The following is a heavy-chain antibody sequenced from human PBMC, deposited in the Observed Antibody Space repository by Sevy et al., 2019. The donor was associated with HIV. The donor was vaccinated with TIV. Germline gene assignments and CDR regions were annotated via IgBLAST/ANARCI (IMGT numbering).Heavy chain of an antibody. D-gene: IGHD3-10*01. J-gene: IGHJ3*02. CDR2: IKQDGSEK. V-gene: IGHV3-7*01. CDR1: GFTFSSYW. CDR3: ARELTIYYGSGSYFGAFDI. Sequence: GGSPRLSCAASGFTFSSYWMSWVRQAPGKGLEWVANIKQDGSEKYYVDSVKGRFTISRDNAKNSLYLQMNSLRAEDTAVYYCARELTIYYGSGSYFGAFDIWGQGTMVTVSS.